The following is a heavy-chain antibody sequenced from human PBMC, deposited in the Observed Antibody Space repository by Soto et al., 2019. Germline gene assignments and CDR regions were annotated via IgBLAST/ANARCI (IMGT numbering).Heavy chain of an antibody. CDR3: ARVSDILTGYPDAYYFDY. CDR1: GFTFSSFG. Sequence: GGSLRLSCAASGFTFSSFGMNWARQAPGKGLEWVTHIDSTAATISYADSVRGRFTIPRDNAKNSLYLQMNSLRAEDTAVYYCARVSDILTGYPDAYYFDYWGQGTLVTGSS. J-gene: IGHJ4*02. V-gene: IGHV3-48*04. CDR2: IDSTAATI. D-gene: IGHD3-9*01.